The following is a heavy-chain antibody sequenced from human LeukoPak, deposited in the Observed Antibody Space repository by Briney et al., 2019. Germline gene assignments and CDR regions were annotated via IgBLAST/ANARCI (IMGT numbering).Heavy chain of an antibody. CDR2: IYYSGST. CDR3: AGSQSGIVVVPAARFDY. D-gene: IGHD2-2*01. V-gene: IGHV4-30-4*01. Sequence: SETLSLTCTVSGGSISSGDYYWSWIRQPPVKGLEWIGYIYYSGSTYYNPSLKSRVTISVDTSKNQFSLKLSSVTAADTAVYYCAGSQSGIVVVPAARFDYWGQGTLVTVSS. J-gene: IGHJ4*02. CDR1: GGSISSGDYY.